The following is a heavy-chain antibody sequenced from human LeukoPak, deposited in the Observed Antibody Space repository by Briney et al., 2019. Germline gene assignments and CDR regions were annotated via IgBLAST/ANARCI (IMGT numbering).Heavy chain of an antibody. J-gene: IGHJ6*03. CDR2: IRYDGSNK. V-gene: IGHV3-30*02. Sequence: PGGSLRLSCAASGFTFSSYGMHWVRQAPGKGLEWVAFIRYDGSNKYYADSVKGRFTISRDNSKNTLYLQMNSLRAEDTAVYYCAKDHLSQTSPLTYYYYYYMDVWGKGTTVTVSS. CDR1: GFTFSSYG. CDR3: AKDHLSQTSPLTYYYYYYMDV.